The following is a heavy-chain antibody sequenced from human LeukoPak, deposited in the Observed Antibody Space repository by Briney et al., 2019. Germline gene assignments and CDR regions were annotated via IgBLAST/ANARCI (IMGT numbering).Heavy chain of an antibody. V-gene: IGHV3-21*01. CDR1: GFTFSSYS. Sequence: GGSLRLSCAASGFTFSSYSMNWVRQAPGKGLEWVSSISSSSSYIYYAGSVKGRFTISRDNAKNSLYLQMNSLRAEDTAVYYCARVVVPAAIADPLDYWGQGTLVTVSS. CDR2: ISSSSSYI. J-gene: IGHJ4*02. D-gene: IGHD2-2*02. CDR3: ARVVVPAAIADPLDY.